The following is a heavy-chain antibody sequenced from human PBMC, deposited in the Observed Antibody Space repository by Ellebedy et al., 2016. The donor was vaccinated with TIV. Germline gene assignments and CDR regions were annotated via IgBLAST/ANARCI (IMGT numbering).Heavy chain of an antibody. CDR3: AKVRYSGSYYYGIDV. D-gene: IGHD1-26*01. CDR2: ISWDGGST. J-gene: IGHJ6*02. Sequence: GGSLRLSCAASGFTFDEYTMHWVRQAQGKGLEWVSLISWDGGSTYYADSVKGRFTISRDNSKNSLYLQMNSLRTEDTALYYCAKVRYSGSYYYGIDVWGQGTTVTVSS. V-gene: IGHV3-43*01. CDR1: GFTFDEYT.